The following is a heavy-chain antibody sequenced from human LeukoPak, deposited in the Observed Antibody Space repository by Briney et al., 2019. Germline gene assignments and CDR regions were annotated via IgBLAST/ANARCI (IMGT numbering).Heavy chain of an antibody. CDR3: ARAADPQTFDY. CDR1: GYTFTSYD. J-gene: IGHJ4*02. Sequence: ASVKVSCKASGYTFTSYDINWVRQATGQGLEWMGWMNPSRGNTGYAQKFQGRVTMTRNTSISTAYMELSSLRSEDMAVYYCARAADPQTFDYWGQGTLVTVSS. CDR2: MNPSRGNT. D-gene: IGHD2-2*01. V-gene: IGHV1-8*01.